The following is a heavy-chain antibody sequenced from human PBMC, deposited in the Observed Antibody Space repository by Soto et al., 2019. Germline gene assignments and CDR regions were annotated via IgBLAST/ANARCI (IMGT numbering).Heavy chain of an antibody. D-gene: IGHD3-9*01. CDR1: GFTFRNYA. CDR3: ARGDDIVTGPVFDY. V-gene: IGHV3-23*01. Sequence: EVQLLESGGGLVQPGGSLRLSCAASGFTFRNYAMSWVRQAPGKGLEWVSTISGSGGSTFYADSVKGRFTISRDNSRNTLYLQMNSLRAEDTAIYFCARGDDIVTGPVFDYWGQGTLVTVSS. J-gene: IGHJ4*02. CDR2: ISGSGGST.